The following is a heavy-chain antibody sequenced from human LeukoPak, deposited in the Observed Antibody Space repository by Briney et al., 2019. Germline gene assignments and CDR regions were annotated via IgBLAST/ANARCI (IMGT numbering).Heavy chain of an antibody. Sequence: SETLSLTCTVSGGSVSSGSYYWSWIRQPPGKGLEWIGYIYYSGSTNYDPSLKSRVTISVDTSKNQFSLKLSSVTAADTAVYYCAGDLVPGYCSGGSCYPGDAFDIWGQGTMVTVSS. CDR2: IYYSGST. J-gene: IGHJ3*02. CDR1: GGSVSSGSYY. CDR3: AGDLVPGYCSGGSCYPGDAFDI. V-gene: IGHV4-61*01. D-gene: IGHD2-15*01.